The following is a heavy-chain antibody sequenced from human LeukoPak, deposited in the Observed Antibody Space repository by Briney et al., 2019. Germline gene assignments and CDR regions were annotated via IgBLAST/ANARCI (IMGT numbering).Heavy chain of an antibody. CDR3: ARAAAGTG. D-gene: IGHD6-13*01. J-gene: IGHJ4*02. CDR1: GFSFSGYW. V-gene: IGHV3-7*01. Sequence: QPGGSLRLSCAASGFSFSGYWMSWVRQAPGKGLEWVANIKQEGSEKNYVDSVKGRFTISRDNAKNTLYLQMNSLRAEDTAVYYCARAAAGTGWGQGTLVTVSS. CDR2: IKQEGSEK.